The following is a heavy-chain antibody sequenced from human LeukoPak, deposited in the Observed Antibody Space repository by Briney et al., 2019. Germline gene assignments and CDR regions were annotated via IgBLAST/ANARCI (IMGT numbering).Heavy chain of an antibody. J-gene: IGHJ6*03. CDR3: ARENDIGGYMDV. Sequence: PGGSLRLSCAASGFTFDSHFFNWVRQAPGRGLEWVSSIGSRGNFIYYADSVKGRFTISRDNAKNSLFLQMNSLRAEDTAVYYCARENDIGGYMDVWGKGTTVTVSS. CDR2: IGSRGNFI. CDR1: GFTFDSHF. V-gene: IGHV3-21*01. D-gene: IGHD1-1*01.